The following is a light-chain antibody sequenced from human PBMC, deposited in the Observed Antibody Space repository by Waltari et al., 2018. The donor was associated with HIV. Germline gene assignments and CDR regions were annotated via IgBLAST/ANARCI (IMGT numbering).Light chain of an antibody. CDR2: EVD. V-gene: IGLV2-14*01. Sequence: SALTQPASVSGFPGQSITISCTGADSDFGFYNFVSWYQQHPGKVPKVILYEVDIRAAGVSDRFSGAKSGNTASLTISGLQTEDEADYYCASYTANHTVMFGGGTKVTVL. CDR3: ASYTANHTVM. CDR1: DSDFGFYNF. J-gene: IGLJ3*02.